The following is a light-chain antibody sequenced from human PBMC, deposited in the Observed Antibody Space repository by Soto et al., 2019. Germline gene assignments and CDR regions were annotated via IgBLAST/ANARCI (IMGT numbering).Light chain of an antibody. CDR1: QGVTTN. Sequence: EIVMTQSPATLSVSPGERATLSCRASQGVTTNLAWYQQKPGQAPRLLIYGASTRATGIPARFSGSGSGTEFTLTISSLQSEDFAVYYCQQYNTWPLTLGGGTKVDIK. CDR3: QQYNTWPLT. J-gene: IGKJ4*01. V-gene: IGKV3-15*01. CDR2: GAS.